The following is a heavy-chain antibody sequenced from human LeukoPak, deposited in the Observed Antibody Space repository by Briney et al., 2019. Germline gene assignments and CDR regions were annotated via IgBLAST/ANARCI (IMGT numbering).Heavy chain of an antibody. CDR1: GDSISNNIW. CDR3: AKNAWYCLDY. D-gene: IGHD6-13*01. J-gene: IGHJ4*02. Sequence: SETLSLTCTVSGDSISNNIWWSCVRPPPGKGLEWIGEIFHSGSTNYNPSLKSRVTISLDKSKNQVALRVDSLTAADTAVYYCAKNAWYCLDYWGQGTLVTVSS. CDR2: IFHSGST. V-gene: IGHV4-4*02.